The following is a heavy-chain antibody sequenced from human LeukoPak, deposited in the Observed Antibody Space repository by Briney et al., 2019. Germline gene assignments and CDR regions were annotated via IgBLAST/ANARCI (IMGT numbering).Heavy chain of an antibody. J-gene: IGHJ5*02. V-gene: IGHV1-69*13. Sequence: GASVKVSCKASGGTFSSYAISWVRQAPGQGLEWMGGIIPIFGTANYAQKFQGRVTITADESTSTAYMELSSLRPEDTAVYYCAQDRGLNWFDLWGQGTLVTVSS. CDR2: IIPIFGTA. CDR1: GGTFSSYA. CDR3: AQDRGLNWFDL. D-gene: IGHD3-10*01.